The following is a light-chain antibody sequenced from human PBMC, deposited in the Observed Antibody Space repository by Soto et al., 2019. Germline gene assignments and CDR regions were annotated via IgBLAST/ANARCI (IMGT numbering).Light chain of an antibody. Sequence: EIVLTQSPATLSSFPGDRVTLSCRASQYINTRLAWYQHRPGQAPRLLIYQTSIRAAGIPARFSASGSGTDFTLTISSLEPEDFAVYYCQQRSNWPLTFGQGTRLEIK. V-gene: IGKV3-11*01. CDR1: QYINTR. CDR3: QQRSNWPLT. J-gene: IGKJ5*01. CDR2: QTS.